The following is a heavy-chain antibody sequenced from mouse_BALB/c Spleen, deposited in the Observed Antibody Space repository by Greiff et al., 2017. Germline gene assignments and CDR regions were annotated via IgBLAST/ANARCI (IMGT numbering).Heavy chain of an antibody. CDR1: GFNIKDYY. CDR2: IDPENGDT. D-gene: IGHD4-1*01. J-gene: IGHJ3*01. Sequence: VQLKQSGAELVRSGASVKLSCTASGFNIKDYYMHWVKQRPEQGLEWIGWIDPENGDTEYAPKFQGKATMTADTSSNTAYLQLSSLTSEDTAVYYCARWDYFAYWGQGTLVTVSA. CDR3: ARWDYFAY. V-gene: IGHV14-4*02.